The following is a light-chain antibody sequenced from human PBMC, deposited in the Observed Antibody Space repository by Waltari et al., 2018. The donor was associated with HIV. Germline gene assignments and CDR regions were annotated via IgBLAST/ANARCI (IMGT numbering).Light chain of an antibody. V-gene: IGKV1-39*01. CDR2: AAS. CDR1: QSISSY. Sequence: DIQMTQSPSSLSASLGARVAITCRASQSISSYLNWYQQKPGKAPKLLIYAASSLQSGVPSRFSGSGSGTDFTLTISSLQPEDFATYYCQQSYSTPQTFGQGTKLEIK. CDR3: QQSYSTPQT. J-gene: IGKJ2*01.